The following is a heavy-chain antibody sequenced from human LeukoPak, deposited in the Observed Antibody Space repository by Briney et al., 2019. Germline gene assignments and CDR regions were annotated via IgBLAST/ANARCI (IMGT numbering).Heavy chain of an antibody. CDR1: GFTFGSYA. J-gene: IGHJ4*02. V-gene: IGHV3-23*01. CDR2: ISGSGGST. CDR3: AKDLVDTAMALYYFDY. D-gene: IGHD5-18*01. Sequence: PGGSLRLSCAASGFTFGSYAMSWVRQAPGKGLEWVSAISGSGGSTYYADSVKGRFTISRDNSKNTLYLQMYSLRAEDTAVYYCAKDLVDTAMALYYFDYWGQGTLVTVSS.